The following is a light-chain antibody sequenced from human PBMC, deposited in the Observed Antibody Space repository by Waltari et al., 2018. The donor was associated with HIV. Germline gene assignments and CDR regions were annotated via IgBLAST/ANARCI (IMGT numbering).Light chain of an antibody. Sequence: DLVMTQTPLSLSVHPGQPASISCRSNQSIQHSNGKTYFYWYLQKSGQPPQLLIYEVSNRFSGVPYRFSGSGSGTDFTLKISRVEAEDVGVYYCLQSLQLPLTFGGGTKVEIK. CDR1: QSIQHSNGKTY. V-gene: IGKV2D-29*01. CDR3: LQSLQLPLT. J-gene: IGKJ4*01. CDR2: EVS.